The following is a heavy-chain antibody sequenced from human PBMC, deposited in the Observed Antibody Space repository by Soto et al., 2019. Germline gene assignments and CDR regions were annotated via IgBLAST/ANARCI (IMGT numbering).Heavy chain of an antibody. CDR3: AKSSGWYINYFDP. CDR2: LSYDGSNK. Sequence: QVQLVESGGGVVQPGRSLRLSCAASGFTFSNYGMHWVRQAPGKGLEWVAVLSYDGSNKHYADSVKGRFTISRDNSKYTLYLQMNSLRTEDTAMYYCAKSSGWYINYFDPWGQGTLVTVSS. V-gene: IGHV3-30*18. CDR1: GFTFSNYG. J-gene: IGHJ5*02. D-gene: IGHD6-19*01.